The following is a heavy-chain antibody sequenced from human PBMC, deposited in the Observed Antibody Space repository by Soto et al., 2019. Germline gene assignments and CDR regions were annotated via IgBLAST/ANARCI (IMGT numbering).Heavy chain of an antibody. D-gene: IGHD4-17*01. V-gene: IGHV3-74*01. CDR2: ISGDGGGT. CDR3: AAYTLTSAGDY. CDR1: GFTFSNSW. Sequence: GGSLRLSCAASGFTFSNSWMHWVRQAPGKGLVWVSRISGDGGGTGYADSVKGRFSIFRDNAKNTLFLQMDSLRAEDTAVYYCAAYTLTSAGDYWGQGALVPVSS. J-gene: IGHJ4*02.